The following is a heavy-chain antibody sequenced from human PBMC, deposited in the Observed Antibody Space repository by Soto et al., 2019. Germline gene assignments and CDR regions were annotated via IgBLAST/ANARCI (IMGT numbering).Heavy chain of an antibody. CDR2: INHSGST. CDR3: EREDLIGTFFGTRHYWYFDL. V-gene: IGHV4-34*01. J-gene: IGHJ2*01. Sequence: QVQLQQWGAGLLKPSETLSLTCAVYGGSFSGYYWSWIRQPPGKGLEWIGEINHSGSTNYNPSLKSRVTISVDTSKNQFSLKLSSVTAADTAVYYCEREDLIGTFFGTRHYWYFDLWGRGTLVTVSS. D-gene: IGHD3-3*01. CDR1: GGSFSGYY.